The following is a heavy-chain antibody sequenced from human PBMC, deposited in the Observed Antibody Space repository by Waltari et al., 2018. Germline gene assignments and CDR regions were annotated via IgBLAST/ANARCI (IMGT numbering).Heavy chain of an antibody. CDR1: EFTFPGSW. CDR2: LNEDGSAT. V-gene: IGHV3-7*03. J-gene: IGHJ6*02. CDR3: ARDSHGCYGCGMDV. Sequence: VQLVESGGGLVRPGGSLSISCVHSEFTFPGSWLSWVCQAPVKGLEWVANLNEDGSATYSVDSVKGRFTIPRDNAKNLLYLQMNSLRAEDTAVYYCARDSHGCYGCGMDVWGQGTTVTV. D-gene: IGHD2-2*01.